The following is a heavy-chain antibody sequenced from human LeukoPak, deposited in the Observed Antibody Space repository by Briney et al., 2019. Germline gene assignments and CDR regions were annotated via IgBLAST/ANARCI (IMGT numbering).Heavy chain of an antibody. CDR1: GCSFSGYY. CDR3: ARHIRNSGITMVRGVRRAFDI. D-gene: IGHD3-10*01. Sequence: LGTLSLTCAVYGCSFSGYYWSWIRQPPGKGLEWVGEINYSGSTNYHPSLKSRVTIQVDTHKNQFSLKLSSVTAADTAVYYCARHIRNSGITMVRGVRRAFDIWGQGTMVTVPS. V-gene: IGHV4-34*01. CDR2: INYSGST. J-gene: IGHJ3*02.